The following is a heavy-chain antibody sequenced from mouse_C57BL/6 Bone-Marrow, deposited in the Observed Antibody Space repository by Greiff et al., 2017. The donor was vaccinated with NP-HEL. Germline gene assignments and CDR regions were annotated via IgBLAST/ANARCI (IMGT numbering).Heavy chain of an antibody. CDR2: INSDGGST. CDR3: ARRGIYYDDDYWYFDV. J-gene: IGHJ1*03. Sequence: EVKLVESGGGLVQPGESLKLSCESNEYEFPSHDMSWVRKTPEKRLELVAAINSDGGSTYYPDTMERRFIISRDNTKKTLYLQMSSLRSEDTALYYCARRGIYYDDDYWYFDVWGTGTTVTVSS. CDR1: EYEFPSHD. D-gene: IGHD2-4*01. V-gene: IGHV5-2*01.